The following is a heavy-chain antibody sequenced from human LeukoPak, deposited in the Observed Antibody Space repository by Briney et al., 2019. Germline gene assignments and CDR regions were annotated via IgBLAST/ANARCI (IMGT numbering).Heavy chain of an antibody. CDR1: GYSFTTYW. Sequence: KTGESLKISCKGSGYSFTTYWIGWVRQMPGKGLQWVGIIYPGDSDTRYSPSFQGQVTISADKSISTAYLQWRSLKASDTAMYYCARSGLRYFDWPLDYWGQGTLVSVAS. V-gene: IGHV5-51*01. J-gene: IGHJ4*02. D-gene: IGHD3-9*01. CDR2: IYPGDSDT. CDR3: ARSGLRYFDWPLDY.